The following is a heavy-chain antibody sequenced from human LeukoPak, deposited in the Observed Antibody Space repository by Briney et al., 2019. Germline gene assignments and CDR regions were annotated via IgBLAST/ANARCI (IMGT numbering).Heavy chain of an antibody. CDR2: IIPILGIA. V-gene: IGHV1-69*04. CDR1: GGTFSSYA. CDR3: ARAYSYGSHYFDY. Sequence: SVKVSCKASGGTFSSYAISWVRQAPGQGLEWMGRIIPILGIANYAQKFQGRVTITADKSTSTAYMGLSSLRSEDTAVYYCARAYSYGSHYFDYWGQGTLVTVSS. J-gene: IGHJ4*02. D-gene: IGHD5-18*01.